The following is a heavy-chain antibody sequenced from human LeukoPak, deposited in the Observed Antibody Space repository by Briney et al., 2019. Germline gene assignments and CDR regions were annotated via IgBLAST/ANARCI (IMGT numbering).Heavy chain of an antibody. D-gene: IGHD5-18*01. V-gene: IGHV3-21*01. CDR1: EFTFSSYT. CDR2: ISSSSNYI. Sequence: GSLRLSCAASEFTFSSYTMNWVRQAPGKGLEWVSSISSSSNYIYYTDSLKGRFTISRDNAKNSLYLQMNSLRAEDTAVYYCARGYRGFDIWGQGTMVTVSS. CDR3: ARGYRGFDI. J-gene: IGHJ3*02.